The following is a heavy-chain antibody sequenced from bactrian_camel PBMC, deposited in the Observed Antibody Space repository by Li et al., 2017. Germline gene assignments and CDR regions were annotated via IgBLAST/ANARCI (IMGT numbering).Heavy chain of an antibody. D-gene: IGHD6*01. CDR2: ISGGGGTT. Sequence: VQLVESGGGSVQPGGSLRLSCAASGFNFSPYWMYWVRQAPGKGLEWVSRISGGGGTTFYAGSTKDRFTISRDNAKNTVYLQMNSLKSEDTALYYCAADPTSWQFGYWGQGTQVTVS. V-gene: IGHV3S1*01. J-gene: IGHJ6*01. CDR3: AADPTSWQFGY. CDR1: GFNFSPYW.